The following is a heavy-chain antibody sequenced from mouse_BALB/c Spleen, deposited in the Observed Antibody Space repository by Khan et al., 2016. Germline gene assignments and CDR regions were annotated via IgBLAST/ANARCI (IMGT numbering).Heavy chain of an antibody. CDR1: GYTFTSYD. D-gene: IGHD2-1*01. CDR2: IFPGDGST. J-gene: IGHJ2*01. Sequence: QVQLQQPGAELVKPGASVKLSCKASGYTFTSYDINWVRQRPEQGLEWIGWIFPGDGSTKYNEKFKGKATLTTDKSSSTAYMQLSRLTSEDSAVXFCAREEINYDYFYYWGQGTTLTVPS. CDR3: AREEINYDYFYY. V-gene: IGHV1S56*01.